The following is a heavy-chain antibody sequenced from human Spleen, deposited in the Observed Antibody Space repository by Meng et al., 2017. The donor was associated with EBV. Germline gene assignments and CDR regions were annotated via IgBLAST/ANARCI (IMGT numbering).Heavy chain of an antibody. CDR2: IYYSGDT. V-gene: IGHV4-30-4*01. Sequence: QMVLQESGHRLVRPSQTLSLTCAVSGGSISTGGYFCSWTRQPPGKGLEWIGYIYYSGDTYYSPSLKSRLTVSVDRSKNQFSLKLTSVTAADTAVYYCARGSWGGYFNYFDPWGQGTLVTVSS. J-gene: IGHJ5*02. CDR3: ARGSWGGYFNYFDP. D-gene: IGHD3-3*01. CDR1: GGSISTGGYF.